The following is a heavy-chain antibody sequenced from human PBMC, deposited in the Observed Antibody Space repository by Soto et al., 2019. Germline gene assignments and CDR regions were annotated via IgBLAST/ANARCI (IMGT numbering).Heavy chain of an antibody. J-gene: IGHJ5*02. CDR2: ISAYNGNT. Sequence: ASVKVSCKASGYTFTSYGISWVRQAPGQGLEWMGWISAYNGNTNYAQKFQGRVTMTRDTSTSTVYMELSSLRSEDTAVYYCARDLHGSGSPNWFDPWGQGTLVTVSS. CDR1: GYTFTSYG. D-gene: IGHD3-10*01. CDR3: ARDLHGSGSPNWFDP. V-gene: IGHV1-18*01.